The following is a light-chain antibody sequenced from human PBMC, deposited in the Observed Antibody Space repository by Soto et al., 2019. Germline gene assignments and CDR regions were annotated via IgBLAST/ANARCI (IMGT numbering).Light chain of an antibody. J-gene: IGLJ3*02. CDR3: ETWDSDIEV. CDR2: VKSDGTH. V-gene: IGLV4-69*01. CDR1: SGHTNYR. Sequence: QPVLTQSPSASASLGTSVMLTCTLSSGHTNYRVAWHQQQPEKGPRYLINVKSDGTHDRGDGISDRFSGSSSGAERHLTISNLQSEDEADYYCETWDSDIEVFGGGTKLTVL.